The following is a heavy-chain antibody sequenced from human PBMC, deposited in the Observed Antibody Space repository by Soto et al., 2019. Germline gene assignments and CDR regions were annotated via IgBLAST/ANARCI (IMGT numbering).Heavy chain of an antibody. Sequence: EVQLVESGGGLVKPGGSLRLSCAASGFTFSSYAMSWVRQAPGKGLEWVSAISGSGGSTYYADSVKGRFTISRDNSKNTLYFKMNSRRAEDTAVYYWPTKREMIRRSGPLGFAPWGQGTLVTVSS. CDR3: PTKREMIRRSGPLGFAP. V-gene: IGHV3-23*04. D-gene: IGHD3-10*01. CDR2: ISGSGGST. CDR1: GFTFSSYA. J-gene: IGHJ5*02.